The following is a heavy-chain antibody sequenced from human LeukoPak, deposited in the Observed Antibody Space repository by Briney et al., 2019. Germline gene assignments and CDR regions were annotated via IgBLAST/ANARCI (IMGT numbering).Heavy chain of an antibody. CDR3: AKNIYYDSSDYYVPFDY. Sequence: KPGGSLRLSCAASGFTFTSYTMNWVRQAPGKGLEWVSSISSSSNYIYYADSVKGRFTISRDNSKNTLYLQMNSLRAEDTSVYYCAKNIYYDSSDYYVPFDYWGQGTLVTVSS. V-gene: IGHV3-21*04. CDR1: GFTFTSYT. D-gene: IGHD3-22*01. J-gene: IGHJ4*02. CDR2: ISSSSNYI.